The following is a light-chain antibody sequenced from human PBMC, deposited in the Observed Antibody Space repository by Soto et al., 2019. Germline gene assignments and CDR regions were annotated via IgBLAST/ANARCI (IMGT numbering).Light chain of an antibody. CDR2: DAS. Sequence: EIVLTQSPATLSLSPCERSTLSCRTSQTVSSYLLWYQQKRGQAPRLLIYDASNRATGIPARFSGSGSGTDFTLTISSLEPEDFAVYYCQHRMNWPLTFGQGTRLEIK. V-gene: IGKV3-11*01. CDR3: QHRMNWPLT. CDR1: QTVSSY. J-gene: IGKJ5*01.